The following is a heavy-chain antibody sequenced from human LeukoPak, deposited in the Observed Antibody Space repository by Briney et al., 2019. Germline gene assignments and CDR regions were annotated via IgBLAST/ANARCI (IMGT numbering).Heavy chain of an antibody. J-gene: IGHJ4*02. CDR3: AKRWSIFGVVITHFDY. D-gene: IGHD3-3*02. V-gene: IGHV1-2*06. CDR1: GYTFTGYY. CDR2: INPNSGGT. Sequence: ASVKVSCKASGYTFTGYYMHWVRQAPGQGLEWMGRINPNSGGTNYAQKFQGRVTMTRDTSISTAYMELSRLRSDDTAVYYCAKRWSIFGVVITHFDYWGQGTLVTVSS.